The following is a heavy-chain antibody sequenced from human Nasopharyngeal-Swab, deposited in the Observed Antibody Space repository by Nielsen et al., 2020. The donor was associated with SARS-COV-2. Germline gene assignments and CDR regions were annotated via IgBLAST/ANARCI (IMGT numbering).Heavy chain of an antibody. CDR2: ISSSSSYI. CDR1: GFTFSSYS. Sequence: GESLKISCAASGFTFSSYSMNWVRQAPGKGLEWVSSISSSSSYIYYADSVKGRFTISRDNAKNSLYLQMNSLRAEDTAVYYCARDGDYSGSELTDYWGQGTLVTVSS. CDR3: ARDGDYSGSELTDY. V-gene: IGHV3-21*01. D-gene: IGHD1-26*01. J-gene: IGHJ4*02.